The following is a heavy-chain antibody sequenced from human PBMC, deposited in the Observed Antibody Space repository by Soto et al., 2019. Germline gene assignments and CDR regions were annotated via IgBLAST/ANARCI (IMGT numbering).Heavy chain of an antibody. Sequence: SETLSLTCAVSGYSIRSAYFCGWIRQPPGKGLEWIGSIYHSGSTYYNPSLKSRVTISIDTSKNQFSLKLNSMTAADTAVYYCAGSTDYDSSGSRAYWGQGTLVTVSS. CDR3: AGSTDYDSSGSRAY. CDR2: IYHSGST. V-gene: IGHV4-38-2*01. D-gene: IGHD3-22*01. J-gene: IGHJ4*02. CDR1: GYSIRSAYF.